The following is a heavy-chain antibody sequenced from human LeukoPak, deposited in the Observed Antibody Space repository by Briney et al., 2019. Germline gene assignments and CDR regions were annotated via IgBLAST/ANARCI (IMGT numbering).Heavy chain of an antibody. CDR1: GFTFSTYW. CDR2: ISGDKSHT. Sequence: GGSLRLSCAGSGFTFSTYWIHWVRQAPGQGLVWVSGISGDKSHTAYADSVKGRFTISRDNAKNTLHLQMNSLRAEDTAVYYCAKDRTLYDSTTLDYWGQGTLVTVSS. J-gene: IGHJ4*02. V-gene: IGHV3-74*01. CDR3: AKDRTLYDSTTLDY. D-gene: IGHD3-22*01.